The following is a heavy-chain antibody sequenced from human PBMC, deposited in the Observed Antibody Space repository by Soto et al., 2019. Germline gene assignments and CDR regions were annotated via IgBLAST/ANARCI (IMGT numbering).Heavy chain of an antibody. CDR1: GFTFSSYA. CDR2: ISGSGGST. J-gene: IGHJ4*02. Sequence: EVQLLESGGGLVQPGGSLRLSCAASGFTFSSYAMSWVRQAPGKGLEWVSAISGSGGSTYYADSVKGRFTISRDNSKNTLYLQMNSLRAEDTAVYYCAKDRASYDYIWGSYEDAYWGQGTLVTVSS. CDR3: AKDRASYDYIWGSYEDAY. D-gene: IGHD3-16*01. V-gene: IGHV3-23*01.